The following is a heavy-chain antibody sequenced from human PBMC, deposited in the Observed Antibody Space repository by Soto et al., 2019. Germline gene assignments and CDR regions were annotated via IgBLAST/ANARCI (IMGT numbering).Heavy chain of an antibody. CDR1: GFTFDDYA. D-gene: IGHD3-22*01. CDR3: AASRGFDSSGYSGYYYGMDV. Sequence: EVQLVESGGGLVQPGRSLRLSCAASGFTFDDYAMHWVRQRPGRGLEWVSGITWNSDEIGYPDSVKGRFRISRDNAKTYLHLQMNSLRPDDTALYYCAASRGFDSSGYSGYYYGMDVWGQGTTVTVSS. CDR2: ITWNSDEI. V-gene: IGHV3-9*01. J-gene: IGHJ6*02.